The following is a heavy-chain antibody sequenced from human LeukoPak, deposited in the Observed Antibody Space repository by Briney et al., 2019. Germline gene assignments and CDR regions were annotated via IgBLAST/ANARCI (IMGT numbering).Heavy chain of an antibody. J-gene: IGHJ4*02. CDR1: GYTFTTYA. CDR2: INTGNGTT. CDR3: TRGGSAHFFYYFEE. Sequence: ASVKVSCKASGYTFTTYAMHWVRQAPGQRLEWMGWINTGNGTTKSSLRFQGRVTITRDTSASTAFMELNSLGSEDTAVYYCTRGGSAHFFYYFEEWGQGTLVTVSS. V-gene: IGHV1-3*04. D-gene: IGHD3-9*01.